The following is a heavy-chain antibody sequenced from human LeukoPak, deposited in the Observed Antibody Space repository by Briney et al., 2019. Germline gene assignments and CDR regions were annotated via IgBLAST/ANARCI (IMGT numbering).Heavy chain of an antibody. Sequence: SQTLSLTCTVSGGSISSGGYYWSWIRQHPGKGLEWIGYIYYSGSTYYNPSLKSRVTISVDTSKNQFSLKLSSVTAADTAVSYCARDAEEQFDYWGQGTLVTVSS. D-gene: IGHD1/OR15-1a*01. CDR1: GGSISSGGYY. CDR2: IYYSGST. V-gene: IGHV4-31*03. CDR3: ARDAEEQFDY. J-gene: IGHJ4*02.